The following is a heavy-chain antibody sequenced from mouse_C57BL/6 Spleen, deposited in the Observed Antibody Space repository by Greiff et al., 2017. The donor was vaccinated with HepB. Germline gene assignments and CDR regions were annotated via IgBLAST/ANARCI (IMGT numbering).Heavy chain of an antibody. CDR1: GYTFTSYW. CDR3: ARGELGSSYNYFDY. V-gene: IGHV1-50*01. D-gene: IGHD1-1*01. CDR2: IDPSDSYT. Sequence: VQLQQPGAELVKPGASVKLSCKASGYTFTSYWMQWVKQRPGQGLEWIGEIDPSDSYTNYNQKFKGKATLTVDTSSSTAYMQLSSLTSEDSAVYYCARGELGSSYNYFDYWGQGTTLTVSS. J-gene: IGHJ2*01.